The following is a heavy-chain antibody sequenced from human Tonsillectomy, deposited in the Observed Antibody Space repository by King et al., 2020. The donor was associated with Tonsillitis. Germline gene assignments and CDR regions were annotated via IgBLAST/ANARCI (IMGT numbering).Heavy chain of an antibody. Sequence: VQLVESGGDLVQPGGSLRLSCAASGLTVSSNYMSWVRQAPGKGLEWVSVIYSGGSTYFADSVKGRFTISRHNSKNTLFLQMNSLRVEDTAVYYCARGRIHGAFDIWGQGTMVTVSS. D-gene: IGHD5-18*01. CDR1: GLTVSSNY. CDR3: ARGRIHGAFDI. V-gene: IGHV3-53*04. CDR2: IYSGGST. J-gene: IGHJ3*02.